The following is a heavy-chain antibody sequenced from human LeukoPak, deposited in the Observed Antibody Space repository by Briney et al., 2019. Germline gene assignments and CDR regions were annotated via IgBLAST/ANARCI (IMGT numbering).Heavy chain of an antibody. J-gene: IGHJ4*02. V-gene: IGHV3-11*04. CDR2: ISSSGSTI. CDR1: GGSISSGGYY. D-gene: IGHD4-11*01. Sequence: LSLTCTVSGGSISSGGYYWSWIHQAPGKGLEWVSYISSSGSTIYYADSVKGRFTISRDNAKNTLYLQMNSLRGEDTAVYYCARDGQGLHYWGQGALVTVSS. CDR3: ARDGQGLHY.